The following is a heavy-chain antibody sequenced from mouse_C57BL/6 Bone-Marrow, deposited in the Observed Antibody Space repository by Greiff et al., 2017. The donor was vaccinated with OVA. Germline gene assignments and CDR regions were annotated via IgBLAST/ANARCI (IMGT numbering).Heavy chain of an antibody. CDR2: INPGSGGT. J-gene: IGHJ2*01. D-gene: IGHD3-2*02. CDR1: GYAFTNYL. V-gene: IGHV1-54*01. CDR3: ARWSSSGYVLFDY. Sequence: VQLQQSGAELVRPGTSVKVFCKASGYAFTNYLIEWVKQRPGQGLEWIGVINPGSGGTNYNEKFKGKATLTADKSSRTAYMQLSSLTSEDSAVYFCARWSSSGYVLFDYWGQGTTLTVSS.